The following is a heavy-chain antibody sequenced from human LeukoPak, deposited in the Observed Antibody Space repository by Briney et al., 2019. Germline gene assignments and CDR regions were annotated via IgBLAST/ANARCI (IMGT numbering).Heavy chain of an antibody. CDR2: INPNSGGT. V-gene: IGHV1-2*02. CDR1: GYTFTGYY. Sequence: GASVKVSCKAYGYTFTGYYMHWVRQAPGQGLEEMGWINPNSGGTNYAQKFQGRLTMTRDTSISTAYMELSRLRSDDTAVYYCARDSSVASSGSPVYYYYMDVWGKGTTVTVSS. CDR3: ARDSSVASSGSPVYYYYMDV. D-gene: IGHD3-22*01. J-gene: IGHJ6*03.